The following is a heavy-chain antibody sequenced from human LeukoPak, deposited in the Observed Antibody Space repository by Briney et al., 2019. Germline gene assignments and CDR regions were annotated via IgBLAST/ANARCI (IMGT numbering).Heavy chain of an antibody. Sequence: GSSVKVSCKASGGTFSSYAISWVRQAPGQGLEWMGWISAYNGNTNHAQKLQGRVTMTTDTSTSTAYMELRSLRSDDTAVYYCARTDRTYYDFWSGYYTGNWFDPWGQGTLVTVSS. CDR2: ISAYNGNT. V-gene: IGHV1-18*01. CDR3: ARTDRTYYDFWSGYYTGNWFDP. CDR1: GGTFSSYA. D-gene: IGHD3-3*01. J-gene: IGHJ5*02.